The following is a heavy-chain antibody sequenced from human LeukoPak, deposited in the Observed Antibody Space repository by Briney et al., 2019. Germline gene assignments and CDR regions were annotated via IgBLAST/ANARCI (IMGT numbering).Heavy chain of an antibody. J-gene: IGHJ4*02. CDR3: AIGPGGFYFEL. CDR1: GGSFGNYY. V-gene: IGHV4-34*01. CDR2: INQGGNT. D-gene: IGHD3-3*01. Sequence: SETLSLTCTVYGGSFGNYYWSWIRQPPGKGLEWIAEINQGGNTNYNPSLKSRVTISLDTSKNQFSLKLSSVSAAGTAVYYCAIGPGGFYFELWGQGTLVTVSS.